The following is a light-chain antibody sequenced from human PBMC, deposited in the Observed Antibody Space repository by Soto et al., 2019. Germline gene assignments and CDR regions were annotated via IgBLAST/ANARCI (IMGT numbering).Light chain of an antibody. Sequence: DIVMTQSPDSLAVSLGDRATINWKSSQSVLYSSNNKNYLAWYQQKPGQPPKLLIYWASTRESGVPDRFSGSGSGTDFTLTISSLQAEDVAVYYCQQYYSTPLTFGGGTKVDI. CDR2: WAS. CDR1: QSVLYSSNNKNY. J-gene: IGKJ4*01. CDR3: QQYYSTPLT. V-gene: IGKV4-1*01.